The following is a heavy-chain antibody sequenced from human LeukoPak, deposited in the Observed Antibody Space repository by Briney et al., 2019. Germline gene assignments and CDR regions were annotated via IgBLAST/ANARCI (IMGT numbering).Heavy chain of an antibody. V-gene: IGHV1-3*01. CDR3: ARDRGNYLLPY. D-gene: IGHD1-26*01. CDR2: ISAGNGNT. J-gene: IGHJ4*02. CDR1: GYTFAGYA. Sequence: ASVKVSCKASGYTFAGYAIFWVRQAPGQRLEWMGWISAGNGNTRYSQKFHDRLTISRDTPASTVYMELSSLRSEDTAIYYCARDRGNYLLPYWGQGTLVTVSS.